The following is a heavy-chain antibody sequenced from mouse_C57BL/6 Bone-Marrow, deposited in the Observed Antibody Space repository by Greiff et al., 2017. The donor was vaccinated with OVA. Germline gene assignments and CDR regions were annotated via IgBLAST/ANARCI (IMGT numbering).Heavy chain of an antibody. J-gene: IGHJ4*01. CDR3: GRHSNYFYAMDY. CDR1: GFSFNTYA. D-gene: IGHD2-5*01. V-gene: IGHV10-1*01. Sequence: DAGGGLVQPKGSLKLSCAASGFSFNTYAMNWVRQAPGKGLEWVARIRSKSNNYATYYADSVKDRFTISRDDSESMLYLQMNNLKTEDTAMYYCGRHSNYFYAMDYWGQGTSVTVSS. CDR2: IRSKSNNYAT.